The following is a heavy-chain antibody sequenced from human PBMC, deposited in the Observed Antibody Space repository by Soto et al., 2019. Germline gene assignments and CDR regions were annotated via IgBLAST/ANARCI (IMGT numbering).Heavy chain of an antibody. Sequence: PGGSLRLSCAASGFTFSSYAMHWVRQAPGKGLEWVAVISYDGSNKYYADSVKGRFTISRDNSKNTLYLRMNSLRAEDTAVYYCARDSFDYDFWSGYFEFDYWGQGTLVTVSS. CDR1: GFTFSSYA. J-gene: IGHJ4*02. CDR2: ISYDGSNK. V-gene: IGHV3-30-3*01. CDR3: ARDSFDYDFWSGYFEFDY. D-gene: IGHD3-3*01.